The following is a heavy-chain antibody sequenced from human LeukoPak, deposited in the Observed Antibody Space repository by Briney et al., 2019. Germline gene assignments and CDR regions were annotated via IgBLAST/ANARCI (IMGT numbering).Heavy chain of an antibody. V-gene: IGHV3-66*01. J-gene: IGHJ4*02. D-gene: IGHD3-3*01. CDR1: GFTVSSNY. CDR3: AREFVWSGYYDY. Sequence: PGGSLRLSCAASGFTVSSNYMSWVRQAPGKGLEWVSVIYSGGSTYYADSVKGRFTISRDNSKSTLYLQMNSLRAEDTAVYYCAREFVWSGYYDYWGQGTLVTVSS. CDR2: IYSGGST.